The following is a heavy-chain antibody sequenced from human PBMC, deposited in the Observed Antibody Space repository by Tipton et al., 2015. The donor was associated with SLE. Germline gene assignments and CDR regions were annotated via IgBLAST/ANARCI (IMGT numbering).Heavy chain of an antibody. CDR1: GGSINTYF. J-gene: IGHJ5*02. Sequence: TLSLTCTVSGGSINTYFWSWIRQPPGKGLEWIGCVYGSGSTHYNPSLTSRVTMSVDTSKNQFSLRLTSVTAADTAVYYCARLEDPFGIFGVPKGWFDPWGQGTLVTVSS. D-gene: IGHD3-3*01. V-gene: IGHV4-59*01. CDR2: VYGSGST. CDR3: ARLEDPFGIFGVPKGWFDP.